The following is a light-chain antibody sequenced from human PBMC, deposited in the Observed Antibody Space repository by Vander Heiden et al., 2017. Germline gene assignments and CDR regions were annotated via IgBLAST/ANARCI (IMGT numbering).Light chain of an antibody. V-gene: IGKV2-28*01. Sequence: DIVMTQSPLSLPVTPGEPASISCRSSQSRLHSNGYNYLDWYLQKPGQSPQLLIYLGSNRACGVPDRFSGSGSGTDFTLKISRVEAEDVGVYYCRQSLQTPRTFGQGTKVEIK. CDR1: QSRLHSNGYNY. CDR3: RQSLQTPRT. CDR2: LGS. J-gene: IGKJ1*01.